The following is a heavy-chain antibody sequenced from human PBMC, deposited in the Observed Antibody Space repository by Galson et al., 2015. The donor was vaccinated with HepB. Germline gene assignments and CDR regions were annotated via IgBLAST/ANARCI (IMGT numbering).Heavy chain of an antibody. J-gene: IGHJ4*02. V-gene: IGHV3-23*01. Sequence: SPRLSCAASGFTFSTYGMNWVRQAPGKTLEWISAISGSGDSTYYADSVKGRFTISRDNSKNTVSLQMNSLRAEDTAVYYCVKLVVTALEYYFDYWGQGTLVTVSS. D-gene: IGHD2-21*02. CDR2: ISGSGDST. CDR3: VKLVVTALEYYFDY. CDR1: GFTFSTYG.